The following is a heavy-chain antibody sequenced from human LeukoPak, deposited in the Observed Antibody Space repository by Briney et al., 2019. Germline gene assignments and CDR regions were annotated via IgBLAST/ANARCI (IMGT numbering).Heavy chain of an antibody. CDR3: ARSLRTSWSSRADWFDP. D-gene: IGHD2-2*01. Sequence: PSETLSLTCAVYGGSFSGYYWSWIRQPPGKGLEWIGEINHSGSTNYNPSLKSRVTISVDTPKNQSSLKLSSVTAADTAVYYCARSLRTSWSSRADWFDPWGQGTLVTVSS. CDR1: GGSFSGYY. V-gene: IGHV4-34*01. J-gene: IGHJ5*02. CDR2: INHSGST.